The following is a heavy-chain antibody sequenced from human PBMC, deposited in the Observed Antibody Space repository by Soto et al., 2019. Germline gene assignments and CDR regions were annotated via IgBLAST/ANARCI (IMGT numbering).Heavy chain of an antibody. CDR3: ATDLRFGDYYGMDV. Sequence: QVQLQESGPGLVKPSQTLSLTCTVSGGSISSDDYYWSWISQHPGKGLEGIGYIYYVGTTYYNPSLKSRFTISIDTSNNQFSLKLSSVTAADTAVYYFATDLRFGDYYGMDVWCQGTTVTVSS. V-gene: IGHV4-31*03. J-gene: IGHJ6*02. CDR1: GGSISSDDYY. CDR2: IYYVGTT. D-gene: IGHD3-10*01.